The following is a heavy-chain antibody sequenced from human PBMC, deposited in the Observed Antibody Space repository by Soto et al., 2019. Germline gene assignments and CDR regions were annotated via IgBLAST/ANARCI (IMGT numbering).Heavy chain of an antibody. D-gene: IGHD5-18*01. Sequence: QVQLVQAGAEVKKPGSSVKVSCKASGGTFSSYAISWVRQAPGQGLEWMGGIIPIFGTANYAQKFQGRVTITADESTSTAYMELSSLRSEDTAVYYCASVRKGLHAYWYFDLWGRGTLVTVSS. V-gene: IGHV1-69*12. J-gene: IGHJ2*01. CDR2: IIPIFGTA. CDR3: ASVRKGLHAYWYFDL. CDR1: GGTFSSYA.